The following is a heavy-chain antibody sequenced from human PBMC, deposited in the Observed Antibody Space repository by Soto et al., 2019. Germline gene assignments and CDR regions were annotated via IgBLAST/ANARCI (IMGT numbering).Heavy chain of an antibody. J-gene: IGHJ4*02. Sequence: GESLKISCKGSGYSFTSYWIGWVRQMPGKGLEWMGIIYPGDSDTRYSPSFQGQVTISADKSISTAYLQWSSLKASDTAMYYCARHEITMVRGVIIQQYYFDYWGQGTLVTVSS. D-gene: IGHD3-10*01. CDR3: ARHEITMVRGVIIQQYYFDY. CDR1: GYSFTSYW. CDR2: IYPGDSDT. V-gene: IGHV5-51*01.